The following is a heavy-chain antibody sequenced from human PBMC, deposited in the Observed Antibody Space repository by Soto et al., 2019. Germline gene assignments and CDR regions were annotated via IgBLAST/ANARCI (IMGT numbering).Heavy chain of an antibody. Sequence: PSETLSLTCTVSGGSVSSGSYYWSWIRQPPGKGLEWIGYIYYSGSTNYNPSLKSRVTISVDTSKNQFSLKLSSVTAADTAVYYCAGRWGTYYDYWSQGTLVTVSS. CDR2: IYYSGST. D-gene: IGHD7-27*01. J-gene: IGHJ4*02. V-gene: IGHV4-61*01. CDR1: GGSVSSGSYY. CDR3: AGRWGTYYDY.